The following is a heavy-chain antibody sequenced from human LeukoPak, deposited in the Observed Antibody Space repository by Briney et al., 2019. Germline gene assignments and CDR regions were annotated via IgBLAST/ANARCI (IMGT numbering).Heavy chain of an antibody. J-gene: IGHJ1*01. V-gene: IGHV3-11*01. CDR1: GFTSSDYY. Sequence: PGGSLRLSCAASGFTSSDYYMSWIRQAPGKGLEWVSYISSSGSTIYYSDSVKGRFTISRNNAKNSLYLQMNSLRAEDPAVYYCATRFDYYGSGSYPEYFQHWGQGTLVTVSS. CDR3: ATRFDYYGSGSYPEYFQH. D-gene: IGHD3-10*01. CDR2: ISSSGSTI.